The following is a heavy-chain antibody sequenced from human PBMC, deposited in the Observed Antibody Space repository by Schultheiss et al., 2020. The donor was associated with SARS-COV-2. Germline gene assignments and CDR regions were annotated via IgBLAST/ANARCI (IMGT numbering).Heavy chain of an antibody. CDR3: ARDPWMVRGGGYYYYYMDV. J-gene: IGHJ6*03. Sequence: SQTLSLTCPVSGGSISSYYWSWIRQPAGKGLEWIGRIYTSGSTNYNPSLKSRVTMSVDTSKNQFSLKLSSVTAADTAVYYCARDPWMVRGGGYYYYYMDVWGKGTTVTVSS. CDR1: GGSISSYY. V-gene: IGHV4-4*07. D-gene: IGHD3-10*01. CDR2: IYTSGST.